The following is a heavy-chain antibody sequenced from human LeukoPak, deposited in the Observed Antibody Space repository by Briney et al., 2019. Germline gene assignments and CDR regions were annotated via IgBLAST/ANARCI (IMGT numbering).Heavy chain of an antibody. D-gene: IGHD3-10*01. V-gene: IGHV3-15*07. CDR3: TLSGRWSGGIMAV. CDR1: GFSFSTTW. Sequence: GGSLRLSCTASGFSFSTTWMNWLRHVPGKGLEWVGRVKSKTDGGTADYGVPVKGRFTISRDDSRNTLYLQMSSLKTEDTAMYYCTLSGRWSGGIMAVWGRGTAVTVSS. CDR2: VKSKTDGGTA. J-gene: IGHJ6*02.